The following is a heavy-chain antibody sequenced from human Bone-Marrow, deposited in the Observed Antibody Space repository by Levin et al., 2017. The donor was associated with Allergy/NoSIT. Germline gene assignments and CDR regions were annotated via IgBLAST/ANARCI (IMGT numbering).Heavy chain of an antibody. V-gene: IGHV3-23*01. Sequence: PGGSLRLSCAASGFNFSNYAMSWVRQCPGKGLQWVSTLTGTGGSTYYSDSVKGRFTISRDNSKNTLYLQMTSLRAEDTATYYCAKDPVGFYYGSGSPWGQGTLVTVSS. D-gene: IGHD3-10*01. CDR1: GFNFSNYA. J-gene: IGHJ5*02. CDR3: AKDPVGFYYGSGSP. CDR2: LTGTGGST.